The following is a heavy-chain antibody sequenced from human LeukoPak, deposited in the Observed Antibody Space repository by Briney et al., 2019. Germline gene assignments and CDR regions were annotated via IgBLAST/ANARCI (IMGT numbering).Heavy chain of an antibody. CDR1: GFTFSSYG. J-gene: IGHJ4*02. CDR2: IWYDGSNK. V-gene: IGHV3-33*01. D-gene: IGHD3-16*01. CDR3: AGGGTSLHY. Sequence: PGRSLRLSCAASGFTFSSYGMHWVRQAPGKGLEWVAVIWYDGSNKYYADSVKGRFTISRDSSKNTLYLQMNSLRAEDTAVYYCAGGGTSLHYWGQGTLVTVSS.